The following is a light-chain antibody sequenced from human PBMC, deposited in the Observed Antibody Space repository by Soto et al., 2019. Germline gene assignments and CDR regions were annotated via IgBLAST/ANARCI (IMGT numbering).Light chain of an antibody. CDR3: SSYTSSRNVV. CDR2: DVS. Sequence: QAVVTQPASVSGSPGQSITISCTGTSSDVGGYNYVSWYQQHPGKAPKLMIYDVSNRPSGVSNRFSGSKSGSAASLTISGLQAEDEADYYCSSYTSSRNVVFGGGTKLTVL. CDR1: SSDVGGYNY. V-gene: IGLV2-14*01. J-gene: IGLJ2*01.